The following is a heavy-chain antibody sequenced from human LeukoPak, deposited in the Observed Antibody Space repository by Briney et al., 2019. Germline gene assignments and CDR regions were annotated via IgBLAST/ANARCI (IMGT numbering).Heavy chain of an antibody. D-gene: IGHD6-19*01. Sequence: PGGSLRLSCAASGFTFSSYVMNWVRQAPGKGLEWVSYISSGGSTFFYADSVKGRFTISRDNSKNSLYLQMNSLRAEDTAVYYCARNEYSSGWYFDYWGQGTLVTVSS. J-gene: IGHJ4*02. V-gene: IGHV3-48*03. CDR2: ISSGGSTF. CDR1: GFTFSSYV. CDR3: ARNEYSSGWYFDY.